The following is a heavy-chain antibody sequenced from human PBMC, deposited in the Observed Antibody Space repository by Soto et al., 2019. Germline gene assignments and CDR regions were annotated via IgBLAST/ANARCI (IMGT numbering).Heavy chain of an antibody. J-gene: IGHJ4*02. CDR3: ARVGAYRGYY. V-gene: IGHV4-34*12. D-gene: IGHD5-12*01. Sequence: PSETLSLTCSVYGGSFSPFCWSWIRQTPGKGLEWIGFTFNSGITTFSPSLKSRATISIDTSKNQFSLVLTSVTVADTAVYYCARVGAYRGYYWGQGALVTVSS. CDR2: TFNSGIT. CDR1: GGSFSPFC.